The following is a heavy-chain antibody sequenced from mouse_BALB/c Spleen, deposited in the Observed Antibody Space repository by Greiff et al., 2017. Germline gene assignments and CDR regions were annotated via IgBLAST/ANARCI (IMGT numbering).Heavy chain of an antibody. CDR2: ISNGGGST. D-gene: IGHD1-3*01. CDR3: ASSGWFAY. J-gene: IGHJ3*01. V-gene: IGHV5-12-2*01. CDR1: GFTFSSYT. Sequence: DVHLVESGGGLVQPGGSLKLSCAASGFTFSSYTMSWVRQTPEKRLEWVAYISNGGGSTYYPDTVKGRFTISRDNAKNTLYLQMSSLKSEDTAMYYCASSGWFAYWGQGTLVTVSA.